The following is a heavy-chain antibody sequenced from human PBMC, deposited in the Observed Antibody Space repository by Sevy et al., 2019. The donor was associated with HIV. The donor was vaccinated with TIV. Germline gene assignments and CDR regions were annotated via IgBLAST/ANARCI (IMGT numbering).Heavy chain of an antibody. Sequence: GGSLRLSCAGSGFIFSDYYMSWIRQAPGKGLEWISYISSTRGSTTHYADSLKGRFTISRDNAKNSLYLQMNSLRVEDTAVYYCARESWNTDLDYWGQGTLVTVSS. V-gene: IGHV3-11*01. D-gene: IGHD5-18*01. J-gene: IGHJ4*02. CDR3: ARESWNTDLDY. CDR2: ISSTRGSTT. CDR1: GFIFSDYY.